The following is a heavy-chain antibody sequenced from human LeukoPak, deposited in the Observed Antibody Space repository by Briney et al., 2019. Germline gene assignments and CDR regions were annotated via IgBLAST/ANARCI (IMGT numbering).Heavy chain of an antibody. V-gene: IGHV3-13*01. CDR3: ARGPLVGAYFDY. CDR2: IGTAGDT. Sequence: PGGSLRLSCAASGFTFSSYDMHWVRQATGKDLEWVSAIGTAGDTYYPGSVKGRFTISRENAKNSLYLQMNSLRAGDTAVYYCARGPLVGAYFDYWGQGTLVTVSS. J-gene: IGHJ4*02. CDR1: GFTFSSYD. D-gene: IGHD1-26*01.